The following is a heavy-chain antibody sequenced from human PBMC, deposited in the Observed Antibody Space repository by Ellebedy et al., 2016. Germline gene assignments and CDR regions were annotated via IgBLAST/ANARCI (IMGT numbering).Heavy chain of an antibody. CDR3: AKVEAAIMEDAFDN. D-gene: IGHD5-24*01. J-gene: IGHJ3*02. CDR2: IGGTTNRT. V-gene: IGHV3-23*01. CDR1: GFTFSSEA. Sequence: GGSLRLSXGASGFTFSSEAMTWVRQAPGKGLEWVSVIGGTTNRTYYADSVKGRFTISRDNAKNTLYLQMNSLRAEDTAVYFCAKVEAAIMEDAFDNWGQGTMVTVSS.